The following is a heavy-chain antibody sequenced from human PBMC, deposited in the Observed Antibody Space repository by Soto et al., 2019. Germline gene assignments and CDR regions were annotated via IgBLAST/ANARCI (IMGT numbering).Heavy chain of an antibody. J-gene: IGHJ6*02. CDR1: GFIFSNTW. V-gene: IGHV3-15*07. CDR3: TADIPNISANYGMDV. Sequence: EEQLVESGGGLVEPGGSLRLSCAASGFIFSNTWINWVRQAPGKGLEWVGRIKTKIEGGTTNYAAPVKGRFTVSGDDSKNTVYLHMNSLRTEDKAVYYCTADIPNISANYGMDVWGQGTTVTVSS. CDR2: IKTKIEGGTT. D-gene: IGHD6-25*01.